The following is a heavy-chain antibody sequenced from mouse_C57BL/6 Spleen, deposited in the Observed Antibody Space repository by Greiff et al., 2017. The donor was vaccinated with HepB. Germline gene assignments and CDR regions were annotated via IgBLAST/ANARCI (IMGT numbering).Heavy chain of an antibody. Sequence: VQLQQPGAELVKPGASVKLSCKASGYTFTSYWMQWVKQRPGQGLEWIGEIDPSDSYTNYNQKFKGKATLTVDTASSTAYMQLSSLTSEDSAVYSCARCATTVECYAMDYWGQGPSVTVSS. J-gene: IGHJ4*01. D-gene: IGHD1-1*01. CDR1: GYTFTSYW. CDR3: ARCATTVECYAMDY. CDR2: IDPSDSYT. V-gene: IGHV1-50*01.